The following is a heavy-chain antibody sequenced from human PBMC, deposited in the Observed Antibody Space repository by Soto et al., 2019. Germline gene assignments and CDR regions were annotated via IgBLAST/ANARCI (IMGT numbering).Heavy chain of an antibody. CDR3: ARTYGSGSYYNVQNYHYGMDV. V-gene: IGHV1-69*01. CDR1: GGTFSSHV. Sequence: QVQLVQSGAEVKKPGSSVKVSCKASGGTFSSHVISWERQAPGQGLEWMGGIIPIFGTANYAQKFQGRITISADESMSTAYMELTSLRSDDTAVYYCARTYGSGSYYNVQNYHYGMDVWGQGTTVTVSS. D-gene: IGHD3-10*01. CDR2: IIPIFGTA. J-gene: IGHJ6*02.